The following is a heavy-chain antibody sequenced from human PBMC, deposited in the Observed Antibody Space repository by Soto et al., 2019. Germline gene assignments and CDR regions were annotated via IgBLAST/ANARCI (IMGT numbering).Heavy chain of an antibody. CDR1: GFNIRDHY. V-gene: IGHV3-72*01. Sequence: GGSLRLSCAASGFNIRDHYMDWVRQAPGKGLEWVGLTRNKGESYTTEHAASVKGRFVISRDDSKNSVYLQTNSLKTEDTAVYYCVREGFFTLDFWGQGTLVTVSS. CDR3: VREGFFTLDF. J-gene: IGHJ4*02. CDR2: TRNKGESYTT.